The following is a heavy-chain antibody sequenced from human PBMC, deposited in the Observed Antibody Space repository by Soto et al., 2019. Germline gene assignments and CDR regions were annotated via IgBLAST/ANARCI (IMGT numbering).Heavy chain of an antibody. CDR3: ARWGSWFDP. V-gene: IGHV4-39*01. Sequence: SETLSLTCTVYGGSISSSDYYWGWIRQPPGKGLEWIGSVYYSGSTYYTPSLKSRVTISVDTSKNQFSLKLSSVTAADTAVYYCARWGSWFDPWGQGTLVTVSS. D-gene: IGHD3-16*01. CDR1: GGSISSSDYY. CDR2: VYYSGST. J-gene: IGHJ5*02.